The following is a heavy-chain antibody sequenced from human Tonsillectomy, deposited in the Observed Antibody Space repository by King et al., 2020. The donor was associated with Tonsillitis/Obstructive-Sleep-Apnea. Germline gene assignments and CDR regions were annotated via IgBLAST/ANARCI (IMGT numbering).Heavy chain of an antibody. CDR1: GGSVSSGSYC. J-gene: IGHJ4*02. V-gene: IGHV4-61*01. Sequence: HVPLQESGPGLVKPSETLSLTCTVSGGSVSSGSYCWSWIRPPPGKGLEWIGYIYYSGSTNYHPSLKSRVTISVDTSKNQFSLKVSSVTAADTAVYYCARVGPTSDSWGQGTLVTVSS. CDR2: IYYSGST. CDR3: ARVGPTSDS. D-gene: IGHD1-26*01.